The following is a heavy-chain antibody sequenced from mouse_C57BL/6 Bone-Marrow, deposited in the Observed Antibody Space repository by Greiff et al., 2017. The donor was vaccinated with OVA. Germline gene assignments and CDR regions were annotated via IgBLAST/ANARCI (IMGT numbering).Heavy chain of an antibody. CDR2: IFPGSGST. J-gene: IGHJ3*01. CDR1: GYTFTDYY. CDR3: ANRGYDYDERVWFAD. V-gene: IGHV1-75*01. D-gene: IGHD2-4*01. Sequence: VKLMESGPELVKPGASVKISCKASGYTFTDYYINWVKQRPGQGLEWIGWIFPGSGSTYYNEKFKGKATLTVDTSSSTAYMLLSSLTSEDSAVYFCANRGYDYDERVWFADWGQGTLVTVSA.